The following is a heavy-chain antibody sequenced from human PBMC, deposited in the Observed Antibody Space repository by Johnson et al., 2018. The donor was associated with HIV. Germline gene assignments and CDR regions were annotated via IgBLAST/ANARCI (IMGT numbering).Heavy chain of an antibody. CDR3: AREVNAFDI. D-gene: IGHD3-22*01. CDR1: GFTFSSYA. CDR2: IKSKTDAGPT. V-gene: IGHV3-15*01. J-gene: IGHJ3*02. Sequence: VQLVESGGGVVRPGRSLRLSCAASGFTFSSYAMHWVRQAPAKGLEWVGRIKSKTDAGPTDYAAPVKGRFTISRDDSKNTLYLQMNSLRAEDTAVYYCAREVNAFDIWGQGTMVTVSS.